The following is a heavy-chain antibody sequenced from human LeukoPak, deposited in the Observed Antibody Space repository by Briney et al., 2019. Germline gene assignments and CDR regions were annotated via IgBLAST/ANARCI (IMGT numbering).Heavy chain of an antibody. J-gene: IGHJ4*02. Sequence: SETLSLTCAVYGGSFSGYYWSWIRQPPGKGLEWIGEINHRGSTNYNPSLKSRVTISVDTSKNQFSLKLSSVTAADTAVHYCARSKGSNYVGYFDYWGQGTLVTVSS. CDR1: GGSFSGYY. V-gene: IGHV4-34*01. CDR3: ARSKGSNYVGYFDY. D-gene: IGHD4-11*01. CDR2: INHRGST.